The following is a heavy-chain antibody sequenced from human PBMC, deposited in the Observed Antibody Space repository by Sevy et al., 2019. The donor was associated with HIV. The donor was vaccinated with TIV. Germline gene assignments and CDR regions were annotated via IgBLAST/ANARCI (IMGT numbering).Heavy chain of an antibody. CDR3: ARDWGTPPTAILYYFDF. D-gene: IGHD3-16*01. CDR2: ISYEGSNE. J-gene: IGHJ4*02. V-gene: IGHV3-30*04. CDR1: TFTFGHYA. Sequence: GGSPRLSCAASTFTFGHYAMHWVRQAPGKGLQWVAGISYEGSNEYYTDSVKGRFTISRDNSKNTLNLEMNNLRVEDTALYYCARDWGTPPTAILYYFDFWGQGIPVTVSS.